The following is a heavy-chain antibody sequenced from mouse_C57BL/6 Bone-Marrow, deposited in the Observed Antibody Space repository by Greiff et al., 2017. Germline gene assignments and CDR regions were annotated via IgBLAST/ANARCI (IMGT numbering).Heavy chain of an antibody. D-gene: IGHD2-4*01. CDR3: ARRRPYLGLRRCYFDY. V-gene: IGHV1-19*01. Sequence: VQLQQPGPVLVKPGASVKMSCKASGYTFTDYYMNWVKQSHGKSLEWIGVINPYNGGTSYNQKFKGKDTLTVDKSSSTAYMELNSLTSEDSAVYYCARRRPYLGLRRCYFDYWGQGTTLTVSS. CDR2: INPYNGGT. CDR1: GYTFTDYY. J-gene: IGHJ2*01.